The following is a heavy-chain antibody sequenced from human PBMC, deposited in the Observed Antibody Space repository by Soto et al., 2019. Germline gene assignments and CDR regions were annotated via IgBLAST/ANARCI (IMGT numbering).Heavy chain of an antibody. CDR2: IYPGDHET. CDR3: ARSPRSSPYFDF. D-gene: IGHD6-13*01. Sequence: GGSLKISFQCSGYTFSNFWIGWVRQLPGQGLEWMGIIYPGDHETRYSPSFLGKVTISAETSINTAYLQWSSLEASDSAFYFCARSPRSSPYFDFWGQGALVTVSS. V-gene: IGHV5-51*01. J-gene: IGHJ4*02. CDR1: GYTFSNFW.